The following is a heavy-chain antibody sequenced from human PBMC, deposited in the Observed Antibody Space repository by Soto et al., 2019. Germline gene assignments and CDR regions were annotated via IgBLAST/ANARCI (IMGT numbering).Heavy chain of an antibody. Sequence: QVQLRESGPRLVKPSQTLSLSCTVSGDSITSDNFFWTWIRQQPGKGLEWLGYIYNSGKTYYNASLKSRITISVGTSECKFSLRLTSVTAADTAVYYCAGGEYMFGHETLAYWGQVTLVTVSS. CDR1: GDSITSDNFF. V-gene: IGHV4-31*03. CDR2: IYNSGKT. D-gene: IGHD3-3*02. J-gene: IGHJ4*02. CDR3: AGGEYMFGHETLAY.